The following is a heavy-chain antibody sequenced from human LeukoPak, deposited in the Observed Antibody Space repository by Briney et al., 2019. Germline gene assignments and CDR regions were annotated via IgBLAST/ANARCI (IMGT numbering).Heavy chain of an antibody. Sequence: GGYLRLSCAASGFTFSNYWMTWVRQAPGKGLGWVANIKQDGSEKYYVDSVKGRFTISRDNAKNSLYLQMNSLRAEDTAVYYCARSETTYYYDSSVYFYYYYGMDVWGQGTTVTVSS. D-gene: IGHD3-22*01. CDR2: IKQDGSEK. J-gene: IGHJ6*02. CDR1: GFTFSNYW. CDR3: ARSETTYYYDSSVYFYYYYGMDV. V-gene: IGHV3-7*01.